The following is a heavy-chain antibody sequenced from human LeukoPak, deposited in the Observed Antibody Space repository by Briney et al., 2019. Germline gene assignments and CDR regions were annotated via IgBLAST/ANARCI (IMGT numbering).Heavy chain of an antibody. J-gene: IGHJ4*02. CDR3: AATLGVYSYFDY. D-gene: IGHD4-11*01. CDR2: IYCSGST. CDR1: GGAISSYY. Sequence: SETLSLTCTVSGGAISSYYWSWIRQPPGKGLEWIGHIYCSGSTNYNPSLKSRVTISVDTSKNQFSLKLSSVTAADTAVYYCAATLGVYSYFDYWGQGTLVTVSS. V-gene: IGHV4-59*08.